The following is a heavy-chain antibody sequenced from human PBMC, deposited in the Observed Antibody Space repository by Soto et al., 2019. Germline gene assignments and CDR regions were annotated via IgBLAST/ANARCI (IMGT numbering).Heavy chain of an antibody. CDR2: FDPEDGET. CDR3: APPPHPAPGYFDWPPAY. V-gene: IGHV1-24*01. D-gene: IGHD3-9*01. Sequence: ASVKVSCKVSGYTLTELSMHWVRQAPGKGLEWMGGFDPEDGETIYAQKFQGRVTMTEDTSTDTAYMELSSLRSEDTAVYYCAPPPHPAPGYFDWPPAYWGQGTLATAPS. CDR1: GYTLTELS. J-gene: IGHJ4*02.